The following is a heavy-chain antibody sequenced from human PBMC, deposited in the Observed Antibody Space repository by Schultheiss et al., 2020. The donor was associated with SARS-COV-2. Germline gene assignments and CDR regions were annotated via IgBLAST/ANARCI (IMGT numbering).Heavy chain of an antibody. Sequence: GGSLRLSCAASGFTFSTYPMHWVRQAPGKGLEWVAVISYDGSNKYYADSVKGRFTISRDNSKNTLYLQMNSLRAEDTAVYYCASYHSSSWYVNLAYWGQGTLVTVSS. CDR1: GFTFSTYP. J-gene: IGHJ4*02. CDR3: ASYHSSSWYVNLAY. CDR2: ISYDGSNK. D-gene: IGHD6-13*01. V-gene: IGHV3-30*04.